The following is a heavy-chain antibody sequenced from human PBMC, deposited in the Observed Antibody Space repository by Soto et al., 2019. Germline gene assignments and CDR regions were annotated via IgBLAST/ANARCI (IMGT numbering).Heavy chain of an antibody. CDR2: ISGSGGGT. CDR3: AKGDRDYAGILARHYYYEYGFDV. CDR1: GITFSNYA. Sequence: GGSLRLSCAVSGITFSNYAMNWVRQAPGKGLEWVSGISGSGGGTYYADTVKGRFTISRDNSKNMLFLQMNSLRAEDTALYYCAKGDRDYAGILARHYYYEYGFDVWGQGTSVTVSS. J-gene: IGHJ6*02. D-gene: IGHD4-17*01. V-gene: IGHV3-23*01.